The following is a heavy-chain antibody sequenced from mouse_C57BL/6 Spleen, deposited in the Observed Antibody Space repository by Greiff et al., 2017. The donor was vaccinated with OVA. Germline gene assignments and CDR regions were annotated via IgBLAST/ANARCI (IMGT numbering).Heavy chain of an antibody. D-gene: IGHD2-4*01. V-gene: IGHV2-9-1*01. CDR3: ARNYYDYGEYFDY. CDR2: IWTGGGT. J-gene: IGHJ2*01. CDR1: GFSLTSYA. Sequence: VKLMESGPGLVAPSQSLSITCTVSGFSLTSYAISWVRQPPGKGLEWLGVIWTGGGTNYNSALKSRLSISKDNSKSQVFLKMNSLQTDDTARYYCARNYYDYGEYFDYWGQGTTLTVSS.